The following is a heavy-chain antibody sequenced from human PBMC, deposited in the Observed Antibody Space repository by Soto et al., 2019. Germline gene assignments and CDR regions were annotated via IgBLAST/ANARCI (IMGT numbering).Heavy chain of an antibody. CDR2: INHSGST. V-gene: IGHV4-34*01. D-gene: IGHD3-16*01. Sequence: PSETLSLTCAVYGGSFSGYYWSWIRQPPGKGLEWIGEINHSGSTNYNPSLKSRVTITVDTSKNQFSQKLSSVTAADTAVFYCARARWGVTSLGYYYYYMDVWGKGTTVTVSS. J-gene: IGHJ6*03. CDR3: ARARWGVTSLGYYYYYMDV. CDR1: GGSFSGYY.